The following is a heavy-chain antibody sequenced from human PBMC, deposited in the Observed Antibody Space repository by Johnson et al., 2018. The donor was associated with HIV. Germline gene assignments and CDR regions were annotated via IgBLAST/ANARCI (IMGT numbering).Heavy chain of an antibody. CDR1: GFTVSSNY. V-gene: IGHV3-66*01. Sequence: EVQLVESGGGVVQPGGSLRLSCAASGFTVSSNYMSWVRQAPGKGLEWVSVIFTVGDVYYADSVKGRFTISRDNSKNSLYLQMNSLRAEDTAVYYCARRFFPGITVALDAFDIWCQGTMVTVSS. D-gene: IGHD6-19*01. CDR2: IFTVGDV. CDR3: ARRFFPGITVALDAFDI. J-gene: IGHJ3*02.